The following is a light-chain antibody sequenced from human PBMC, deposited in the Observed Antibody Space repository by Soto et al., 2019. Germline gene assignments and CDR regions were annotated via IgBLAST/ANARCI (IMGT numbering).Light chain of an antibody. CDR1: QSVSSN. V-gene: IGKV3-15*01. Sequence: EIVMTQSPATLSLSPGERATLSCRASQSVSSNLAGYQQKPAQAPRLLIYGASTRATGSPARFSGSVSGTEFSLNISSLQSEDFAVYYCQQYNNWPLLTFGPGTKVDIK. CDR2: GAS. J-gene: IGKJ3*01. CDR3: QQYNNWPLLT.